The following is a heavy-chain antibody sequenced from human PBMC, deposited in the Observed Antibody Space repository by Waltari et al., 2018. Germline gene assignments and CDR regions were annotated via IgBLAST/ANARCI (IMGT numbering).Heavy chain of an antibody. Sequence: VQLVQSGAEVKKPGSSVKVSCKASGGTFSSYAISWVRQAPGQGLEWMGGVIPIFGTANYAQKFQGRVTITTDESTSTAYMELSSLRSEDTAVYYCARDPGLSLYGDLLAGAFDIWGQGTMVTVSS. V-gene: IGHV1-69*05. CDR1: GGTFSSYA. D-gene: IGHD4-17*01. J-gene: IGHJ3*02. CDR3: ARDPGLSLYGDLLAGAFDI. CDR2: VIPIFGTA.